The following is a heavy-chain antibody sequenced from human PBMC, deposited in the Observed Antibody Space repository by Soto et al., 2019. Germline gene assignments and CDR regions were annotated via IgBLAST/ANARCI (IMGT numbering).Heavy chain of an antibody. CDR3: ARTLDYGHMDV. J-gene: IGHJ6*03. CDR1: GFTFSNYG. CDR2: TSYDGSNK. Sequence: GGSLRLSCAASGFTFSNYGMHWVRQAPGKGLEWVALTSYDGSNKYYVDSVKGRFTISRDNSKNTLYLQMNSLRAEDTAVYYCARTLDYGHMDVWGKGTTVTVSS. D-gene: IGHD3-16*01. V-gene: IGHV3-30*03.